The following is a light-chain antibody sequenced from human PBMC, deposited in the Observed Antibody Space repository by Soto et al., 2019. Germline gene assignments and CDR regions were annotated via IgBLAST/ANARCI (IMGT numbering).Light chain of an antibody. J-gene: IGKJ4*01. CDR3: QQYCSAITLT. V-gene: IGKV3-20*01. Sequence: VLTKSPCTLSPSPTDRATLYRRCSQSVSSSYLAWYQQKPGQAPRLLIYGASSRATGIQDRFSGSGSGTDFTLTISRLEPEDFAVYYCQQYCSAITLTFGGGTKVDIK. CDR1: QSVSSSY. CDR2: GAS.